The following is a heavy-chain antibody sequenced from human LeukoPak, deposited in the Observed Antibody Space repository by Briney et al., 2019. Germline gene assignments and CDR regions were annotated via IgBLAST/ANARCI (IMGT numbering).Heavy chain of an antibody. CDR2: IIPIFGTA. J-gene: IGHJ5*02. CDR3: ARSLWFGELLSWFDP. Sequence: SVKVSCKASGGTFSSYAISWVRQAPGQGLEWMGGIIPIFGTANYAQKFQGRVTITADESTSTAYMELSSLRSGDTAVYYCARSLWFGELLSWFDPWGQGTLVTVSS. CDR1: GGTFSSYA. V-gene: IGHV1-69*01. D-gene: IGHD3-10*01.